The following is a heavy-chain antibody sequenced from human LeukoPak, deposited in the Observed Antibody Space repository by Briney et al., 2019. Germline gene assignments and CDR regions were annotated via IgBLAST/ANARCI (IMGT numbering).Heavy chain of an antibody. V-gene: IGHV1-2*02. CDR2: INPNSGGT. D-gene: IGHD6-19*01. CDR1: GDTFSGYY. J-gene: IGHJ4*02. Sequence: ASVKVSCKASGDTFSGYYMHWVRQAPGQGLEWMGWINPNSGGTNYAQKFRGRVTMTRDTSISTANMELSRLRSDDTAVYYCAAGYSSGRFPPVYFDSWGQGTLVTVSS. CDR3: AAGYSSGRFPPVYFDS.